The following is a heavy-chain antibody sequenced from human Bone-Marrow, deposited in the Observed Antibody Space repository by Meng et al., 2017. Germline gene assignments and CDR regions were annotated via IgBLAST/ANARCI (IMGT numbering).Heavy chain of an antibody. V-gene: IGHV1-69*13. D-gene: IGHD3-3*01. J-gene: IGHJ6*02. Sequence: SVKVSCKASGGTFSSYAISWVRQAPGQGLEWMGGISPSFGTANYAQKFQGRVTITADESTSTAYMELSSLRSEDTAVDYCARAAWSNYYYYYGRDVWGQGTMVTGAS. CDR2: ISPSFGTA. CDR3: ARAAWSNYYYYYGRDV. CDR1: GGTFSSYA.